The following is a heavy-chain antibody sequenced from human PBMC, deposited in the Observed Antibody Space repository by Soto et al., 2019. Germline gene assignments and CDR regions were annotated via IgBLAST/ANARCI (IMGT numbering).Heavy chain of an antibody. J-gene: IGHJ4*02. CDR2: FDPRVPNT. V-gene: IGHV5-10-1*01. CDR1: GYTFNGHR. Sequence: PGGSPKISLQGPGYTFNGHRIRWAPQVPGKGLVWRGRFDPRVPNTGYSPTHQGRRTMSAHKVITTAYLEWRSLRALSTAVKYSTGSSGYDSSLDSWGQGTLVTVSS. D-gene: IGHD1-1*01. CDR3: TGSSGYDSSLDS.